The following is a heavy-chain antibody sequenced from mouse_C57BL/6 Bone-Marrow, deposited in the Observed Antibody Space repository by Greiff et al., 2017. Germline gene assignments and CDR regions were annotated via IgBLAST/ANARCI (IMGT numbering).Heavy chain of an antibody. CDR2: IRSKSNNYAT. CDR3: VSSVRYYAMDY. Sequence: DAGGGLVQPKGSLKLSCAASGFSFNTYAMNWVRQAPGKGLEWVARIRSKSNNYATYYADSVKDRFTISRDDSESMLYLQMNNLKTEDTAMYYCVSSVRYYAMDYWGQGTSVTVSS. CDR1: GFSFNTYA. J-gene: IGHJ4*01. V-gene: IGHV10-1*01.